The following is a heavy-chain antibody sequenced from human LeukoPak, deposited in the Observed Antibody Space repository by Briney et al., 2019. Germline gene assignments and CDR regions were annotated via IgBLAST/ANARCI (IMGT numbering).Heavy chain of an antibody. CDR3: AKTVYYYYMDV. Sequence: SETLSLTCTVSGGSISSYYWSWIRQPPGKGLEWIGYIYYSGSTNYNPSLKSRVTISVDTSKNQFSLKLSSVTAADTAVYYCAKTVYYYYMDVWGKGTTVTVSS. V-gene: IGHV4-59*01. J-gene: IGHJ6*03. CDR2: IYYSGST. CDR1: GGSISSYY. D-gene: IGHD1-14*01.